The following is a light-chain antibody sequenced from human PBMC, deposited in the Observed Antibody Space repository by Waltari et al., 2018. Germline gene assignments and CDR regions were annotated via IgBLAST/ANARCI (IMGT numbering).Light chain of an antibody. V-gene: IGKV3-20*01. CDR3: QHYSSSPPAFT. J-gene: IGKJ3*01. Sequence: ELMLTQSPGTLSLSPGESATLSCRASQSVSSLYVAWYQQKPGQAPRPLIHSASSRATGIPDTFSGSGSGTDFTLTISRLEPEDFAVYYCQHYSSSPPAFTFGPGTKVDI. CDR1: QSVSSLY. CDR2: SAS.